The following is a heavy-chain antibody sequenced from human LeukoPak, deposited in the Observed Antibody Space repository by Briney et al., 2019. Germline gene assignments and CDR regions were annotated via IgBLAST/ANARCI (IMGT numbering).Heavy chain of an antibody. J-gene: IGHJ4*02. CDR1: GYSFTSYW. V-gene: IGHV5-51*01. CDR3: ARRGYSYGYGFDY. CDR2: IYPGDSDT. Sequence: GESLKISCQGSGYSFTSYWIGWVRQMPGKGLEWMGIIYPGDSDTRYSPSFQGQVTISADKSISTAYLQWSSLKASDTAMYYCARRGYSYGYGFDYWGQGTLVTVSS. D-gene: IGHD5-18*01.